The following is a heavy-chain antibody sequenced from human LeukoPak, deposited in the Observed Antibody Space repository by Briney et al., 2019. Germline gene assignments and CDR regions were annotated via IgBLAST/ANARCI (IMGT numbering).Heavy chain of an antibody. V-gene: IGHV3-23*01. J-gene: IGHJ4*02. CDR3: AKGLYYYDSSGFHY. CDR1: GFTVSSNY. CDR2: ISGSGGST. D-gene: IGHD3-22*01. Sequence: GGSLRLSCAASGFTVSSNYMSWVRQAPGKGLEWVSAISGSGGSTYYADSVKGRFTISRDNSKNTLYLQMNSLRAEDTAVYYCAKGLYYYDSSGFHYWGQGTLVTVSS.